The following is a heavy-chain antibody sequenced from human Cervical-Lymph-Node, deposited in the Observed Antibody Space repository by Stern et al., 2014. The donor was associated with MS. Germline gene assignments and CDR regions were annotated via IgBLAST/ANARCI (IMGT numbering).Heavy chain of an antibody. Sequence: QVQLVQSGGGVVQPGRSLRLSCAASGFTFITYSMHWVRQAPGKGLEWVAVISSDGSNKWYAASVEGRFTISRDNSKNTVYLQMNSLTTEDTAVYYCAGASDGNSWFGSVWSPFHYWGQGTLVTVSS. D-gene: IGHD6-13*01. CDR2: ISSDGSNK. CDR1: GFTFITYS. CDR3: AGASDGNSWFGSVWSPFHY. J-gene: IGHJ4*02. V-gene: IGHV3-30*04.